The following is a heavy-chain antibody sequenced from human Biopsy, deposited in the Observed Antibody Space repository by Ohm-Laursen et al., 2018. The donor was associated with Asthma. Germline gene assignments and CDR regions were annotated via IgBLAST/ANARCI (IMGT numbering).Heavy chain of an antibody. CDR3: ARAVDYSHYYGIDV. J-gene: IGHJ6*02. CDR1: GYTFNSAG. CDR2: ISVYNGNT. Sequence: ASVKVSCKTSGYTFNSAGITWVRQAPGQGVEWMGWISVYNGNTKVAQKLQDRVTMITDTSTSTAYMELRSPRSDDTAVYFCARAVDYSHYYGIDVRGQGTTVTVS. D-gene: IGHD3-10*01. V-gene: IGHV1-18*01.